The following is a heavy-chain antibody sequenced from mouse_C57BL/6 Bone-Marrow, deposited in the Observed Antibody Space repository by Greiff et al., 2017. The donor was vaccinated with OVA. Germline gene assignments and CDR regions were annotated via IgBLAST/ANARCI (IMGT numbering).Heavy chain of an antibody. CDR2: IDPENGDT. J-gene: IGHJ2*01. D-gene: IGHD1-1*01. V-gene: IGHV14-4*01. Sequence: VQLQQSGAELVRPGASVKLSCTASGFNFKDDYMHWVKQRPEQGLEWIGWIDPENGDTEYASKFQGKATITAATSSNTAYLQLSSLTSEDTAVYYCTTSYYGSTLYYFDYWGQGTTLTVSS. CDR1: GFNFKDDY. CDR3: TTSYYGSTLYYFDY.